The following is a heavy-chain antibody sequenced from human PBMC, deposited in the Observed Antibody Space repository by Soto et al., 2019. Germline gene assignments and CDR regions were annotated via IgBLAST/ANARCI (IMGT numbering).Heavy chain of an antibody. V-gene: IGHV3-21*01. CDR2: ISSSSSYI. J-gene: IGHJ4*02. CDR1: GFTFSSYS. D-gene: IGHD6-19*01. Sequence: GGSLRLSCAASGFTFSSYSMNWVRQAPGKGMEWVSSISSSSSYIYYPDSVKGRFTISRDNAKNSLYLQMNSLRAEDTAVYYCARGSGSGRYFDYWGQGTLVTVSS. CDR3: ARGSGSGRYFDY.